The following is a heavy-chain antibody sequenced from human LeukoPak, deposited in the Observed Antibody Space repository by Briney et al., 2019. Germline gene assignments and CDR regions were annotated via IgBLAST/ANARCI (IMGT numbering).Heavy chain of an antibody. CDR2: TYYRSTWYN. D-gene: IGHD2-2*01. CDR3: ARRLTQYDCFDP. V-gene: IGHV6-1*01. CDR1: GDSVSSNSVA. J-gene: IGHJ5*02. Sequence: SQTLSLTCAISGDSVSSNSVAWNWIRQSPSRGLEWLGRTYYRSTWYNDYAVSVRGRIAVNPDTSKNQFSLHLNSVTPEDTAVYYCARRLTQYDCFDPWGQGILVTVSS.